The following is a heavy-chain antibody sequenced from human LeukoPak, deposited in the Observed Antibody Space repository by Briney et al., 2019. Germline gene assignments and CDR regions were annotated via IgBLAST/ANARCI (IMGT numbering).Heavy chain of an antibody. V-gene: IGHV3-30-3*01. D-gene: IGHD1-26*01. CDR3: ARVQWELLYPDY. CDR1: GFTFSSYA. J-gene: IGHJ4*02. Sequence: PGGSLRLSCAASGFTFSSYAMHWVRQAPGKGLEWVALISYDESYRYYADSVKGRFTISRDNSNNTLYLQMNSLRADDTAVYYCARVQWELLYPDYWGQGTLVTVSS. CDR2: ISYDESYR.